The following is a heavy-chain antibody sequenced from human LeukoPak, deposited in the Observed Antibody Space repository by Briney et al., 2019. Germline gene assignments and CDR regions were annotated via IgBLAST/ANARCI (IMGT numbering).Heavy chain of an antibody. CDR1: GGTFSSYA. V-gene: IGHV1-69*13. J-gene: IGHJ4*02. CDR3: ARHFWSGYYRDY. Sequence: ASVKVSCKASGGTFSSYAISWVRQAPGQGLEWMGGIIPIFGTANYAQKFQGRVTITPDESTSTAYMELSSLRSEDTAVYYCARHFWSGYYRDYWGQGTLVTVSS. D-gene: IGHD3-3*02. CDR2: IIPIFGTA.